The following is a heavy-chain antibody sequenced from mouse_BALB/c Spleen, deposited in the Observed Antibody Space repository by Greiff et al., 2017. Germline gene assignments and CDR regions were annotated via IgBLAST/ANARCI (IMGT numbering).Heavy chain of an antibody. J-gene: IGHJ2*01. CDR1: GYTFTSYW. Sequence: LQQPGSELVRPGASVKLSCKASGYTFTSYWMHWVKQRHGQGLEWIGNIYPGSGSTNYDEKFKSKGTLTVDTSSSTAYMHLSSLTSEDSAVYYCTRGKFMTTVVGRAYYFDYWGQGTTLTVSS. D-gene: IGHD1-1*01. V-gene: IGHV1S22*01. CDR3: TRGKFMTTVVGRAYYFDY. CDR2: IYPGSGST.